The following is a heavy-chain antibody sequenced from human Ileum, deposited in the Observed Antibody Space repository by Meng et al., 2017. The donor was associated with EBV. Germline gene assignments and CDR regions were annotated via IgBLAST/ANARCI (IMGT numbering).Heavy chain of an antibody. CDR3: ARESYSDSSGYYSLDY. V-gene: IGHV4-4*02. D-gene: IGHD3-22*01. Sequence: QGSGPGLVKPSGTLALTCAVSGGSISSSNWWSWVRQAPGKGLEWIGEIHHTESTNYNPSLKSRVTISVDKSKNQFSLKLSSVTAADTAVYYCARESYSDSSGYYSLDYWGQGSLVTVSS. J-gene: IGHJ4*02. CDR2: IHHTEST. CDR1: GGSISSSNW.